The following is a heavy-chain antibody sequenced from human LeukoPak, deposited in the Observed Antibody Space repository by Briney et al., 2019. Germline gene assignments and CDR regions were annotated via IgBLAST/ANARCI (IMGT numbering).Heavy chain of an antibody. V-gene: IGHV1-18*01. CDR1: GYTFTKYC. CDR2: ISIIDGNT. J-gene: IGHJ5*02. D-gene: IGHD1-26*01. CDR3: ARDSDTTSGRDP. Sequence: ASVKVSCKAFGYTFTKYCMSWVRQAPGQGLEWMGWISIIDGNTNYAQNLQGRVAMTTDTSTNTVYMELRSLRFDDTAVYYCARDSDTTSGRDPWGQGTLVTVSS.